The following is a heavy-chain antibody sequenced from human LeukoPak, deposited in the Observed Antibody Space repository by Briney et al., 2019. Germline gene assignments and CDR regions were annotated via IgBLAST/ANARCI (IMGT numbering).Heavy chain of an antibody. D-gene: IGHD2-2*03. CDR1: GFTFSSYT. CDR2: ITGSSTYI. CDR3: AREAGYCSSTSCEEDYYYYYMDV. Sequence: GGSLRLSCAASGFTFSSYTMNWVRQAPGKGLEWVSSITGSSTYIFYADSVKGRFTVSRDNAKNSLYLQMNSLRAEDTAVYYCAREAGYCSSTSCEEDYYYYYMDVWGKGTTVTVPS. V-gene: IGHV3-21*01. J-gene: IGHJ6*03.